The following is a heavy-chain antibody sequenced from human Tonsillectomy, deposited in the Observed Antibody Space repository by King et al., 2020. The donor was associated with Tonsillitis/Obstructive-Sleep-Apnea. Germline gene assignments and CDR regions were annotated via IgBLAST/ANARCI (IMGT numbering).Heavy chain of an antibody. Sequence: VQLQQWGAGLLKPSETLSLTCAVYGGSFSGYYWSWIRQPPGKGLEWIGEINHSGSTNSNPSLKSRVTISVDTSKKQFSLKLSSVTAADTAVYFCAIRLGYCSGDSCFDYWGQGTLVTVSS. CDR2: INHSGST. V-gene: IGHV4-34*01. CDR1: GGSFSGYY. CDR3: AIRLGYCSGDSCFDY. D-gene: IGHD2-15*01. J-gene: IGHJ4*02.